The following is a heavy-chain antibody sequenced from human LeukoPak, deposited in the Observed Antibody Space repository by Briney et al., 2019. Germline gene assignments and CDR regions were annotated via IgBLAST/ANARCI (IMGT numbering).Heavy chain of an antibody. V-gene: IGHV4-59*01. CDR2: IYYSGST. J-gene: IGHJ4*02. D-gene: IGHD5-24*01. CDR1: GGSISSYY. CDR3: ARDWLQPGGYFDY. Sequence: NPSETLSLTCTVSGGSISSYYWSWIRQPPGKGLEWIGYIYYSGSTNYNPSLKSRVTISVDTSKNQFSLKLSSVTAEDTAVYYCARDWLQPGGYFDYWGQGTLVTVSS.